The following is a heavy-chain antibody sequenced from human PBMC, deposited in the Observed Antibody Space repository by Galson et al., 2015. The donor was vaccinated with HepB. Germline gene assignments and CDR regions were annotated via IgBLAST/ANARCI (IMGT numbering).Heavy chain of an antibody. V-gene: IGHV3-21*06. D-gene: IGHD1-14*01. J-gene: IGHJ4*02. Sequence: SLRLSCAASGFTFSSYSMNWVRQAPGKGPEWVSSISGSGAYLYYADSVKGRFTISRDNSKNTLYLQMNSLRTEDTAVFYCARSEPRTWHNFDYWGQGTLVTVSS. CDR2: ISGSGAYL. CDR1: GFTFSSYS. CDR3: ARSEPRTWHNFDY.